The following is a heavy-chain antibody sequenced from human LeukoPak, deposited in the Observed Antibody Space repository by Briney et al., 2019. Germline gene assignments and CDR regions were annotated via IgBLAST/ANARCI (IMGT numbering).Heavy chain of an antibody. CDR1: GGSISTYQ. Sequence: SETLSLTCTVSGGSISTYQWSWIRQPPGKGLEWIGNIYKSGTTNYNPSLKSRVTISVDTSKNQFSLKLSSVTAADTAVYYCARHGGAAGGHWGQGTLVTVSS. V-gene: IGHV4-59*01. CDR3: ARHGGAAGGH. D-gene: IGHD6-13*01. J-gene: IGHJ4*02. CDR2: IYKSGTT.